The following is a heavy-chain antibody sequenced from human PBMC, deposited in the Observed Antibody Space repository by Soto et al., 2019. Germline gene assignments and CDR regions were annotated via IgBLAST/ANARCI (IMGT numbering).Heavy chain of an antibody. V-gene: IGHV4-4*02. D-gene: IGHD5-18*01. CDR2: IYHGGSI. Sequence: XETLSLTCAVSGSSISSSNWWSWVRQPPGKGLEWIGGIYHGGSINYNPPLKSRVAISLDKSKNQVSLKLRSVTAADTAVYYCAREGYNYGHYFDYWGHGTLVTVSS. J-gene: IGHJ4*01. CDR1: GSSISSSNW. CDR3: AREGYNYGHYFDY.